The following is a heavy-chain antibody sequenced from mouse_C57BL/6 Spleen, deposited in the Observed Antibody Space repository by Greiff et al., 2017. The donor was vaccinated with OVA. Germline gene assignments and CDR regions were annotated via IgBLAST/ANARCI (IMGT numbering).Heavy chain of an antibody. Sequence: QVQLQQSGAELVRPGTSVKVSCKASGYAFTNYLIEWVKQRPGQGLEWIGVINPGSGGTNYNEKFKGKATLTADKSSSTAYMQLSSLTSEDSAVYVCARRGYGSSYEFAYWGQGTLVTVSA. J-gene: IGHJ3*01. V-gene: IGHV1-54*01. CDR3: ARRGYGSSYEFAY. D-gene: IGHD1-1*01. CDR1: GYAFTNYL. CDR2: INPGSGGT.